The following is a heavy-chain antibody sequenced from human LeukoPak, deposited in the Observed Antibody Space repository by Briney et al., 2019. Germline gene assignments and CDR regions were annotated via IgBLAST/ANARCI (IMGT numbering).Heavy chain of an antibody. CDR2: IISSSNYI. D-gene: IGHD6-6*01. Sequence: GGSLRLSCAASGFTFNNYSLNWVRQAPGKGLEWVSSIISSSNYIYYADSVEGRFTISRDNAKNSLSLQMNSLRAEDTAVYYCAARRDAFDIWGQGTVVTVSS. J-gene: IGHJ3*02. CDR1: GFTFNNYS. CDR3: AARRDAFDI. V-gene: IGHV3-21*01.